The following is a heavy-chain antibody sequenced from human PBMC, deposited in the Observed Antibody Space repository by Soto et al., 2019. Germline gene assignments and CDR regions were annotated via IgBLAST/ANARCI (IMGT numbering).Heavy chain of an antibody. Sequence: QVQLVQSGAEVKKPGSSVKVSCKASGGTFSSYTISWVRQAPGQGLEWMGRIIPILGIANYAQKVQGRVTITADKSTGTAYMELSSLRSEDTAVYYCAGRSSGTTHTQIDYWGQGTLVTVSS. J-gene: IGHJ4*02. CDR3: AGRSSGTTHTQIDY. CDR1: GGTFSSYT. CDR2: IIPILGIA. V-gene: IGHV1-69*02. D-gene: IGHD1-7*01.